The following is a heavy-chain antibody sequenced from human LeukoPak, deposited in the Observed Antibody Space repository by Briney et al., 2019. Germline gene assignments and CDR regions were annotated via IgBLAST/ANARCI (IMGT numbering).Heavy chain of an antibody. CDR3: AKAGPSPTAYQLLSDYYYYYMDV. V-gene: IGHV3-30-3*01. J-gene: IGHJ6*03. CDR1: GFTFSSYA. Sequence: GGSLRLSCAASGFTFSSYAMHWVRQAPGKGLEWVAVISYDGSNKYYADSVKGRFTISRDNSKNTLYLQMNSLRAEDTAVYYCAKAGPSPTAYQLLSDYYYYYMDVWGKGTTVTVSS. CDR2: ISYDGSNK. D-gene: IGHD2-2*01.